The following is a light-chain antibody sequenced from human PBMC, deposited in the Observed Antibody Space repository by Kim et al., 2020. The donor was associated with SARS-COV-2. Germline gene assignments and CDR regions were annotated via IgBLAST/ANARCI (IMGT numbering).Light chain of an antibody. Sequence: QLVLTQSPSASASLGASVKLTCTLSSGHSSYVIAWHQHQPEKGPRFLMKVNNDGSHTKGDGIPDRFSGSSSGAERYLTISSLQSDDEADYYCQTWGTGIRVFGGGTQLTVL. CDR3: QTWGTGIRV. V-gene: IGLV4-69*01. CDR2: VNNDGSH. J-gene: IGLJ3*02. CDR1: SGHSSYV.